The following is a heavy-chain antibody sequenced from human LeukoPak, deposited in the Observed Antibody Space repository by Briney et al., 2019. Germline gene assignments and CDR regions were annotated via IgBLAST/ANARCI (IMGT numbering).Heavy chain of an antibody. CDR3: ARDLYYYGSGSYGY. CDR2: IKQDGSEK. V-gene: IGHV3-7*01. J-gene: IGHJ4*02. Sequence: PGGSLRLSCAASGFTFSGYWMSWARQAPGKGLEWVANIKQDGSEKYYVDSVKGRFTISRDNTENSLYLQMNSLRAEDTAIYYCARDLYYYGSGSYGYWGQGTLVTVSS. CDR1: GFTFSGYW. D-gene: IGHD3-10*01.